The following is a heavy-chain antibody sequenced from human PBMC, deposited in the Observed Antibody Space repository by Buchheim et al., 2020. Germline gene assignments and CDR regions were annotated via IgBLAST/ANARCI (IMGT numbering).Heavy chain of an antibody. CDR3: ARDPGIAAAGIDY. Sequence: QVQLVESGGGVVQPGRSLRLSCAASGFTFSSYAMHWVRQAPGKGLEWVAVISYDGSNNYYADSVKGRFTISRDNSKNTLYLQMNSLRAEDTAVYYCARDPGIAAAGIDYWGQGTL. V-gene: IGHV3-30*04. J-gene: IGHJ4*02. CDR1: GFTFSSYA. D-gene: IGHD6-13*01. CDR2: ISYDGSNN.